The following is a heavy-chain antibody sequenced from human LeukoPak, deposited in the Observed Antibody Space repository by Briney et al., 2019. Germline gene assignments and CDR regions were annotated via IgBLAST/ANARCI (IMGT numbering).Heavy chain of an antibody. CDR1: GFTFSSYW. CDR3: ARNRLGWFAP. J-gene: IGHJ5*02. D-gene: IGHD2/OR15-2a*01. V-gene: IGHV3-74*01. CDR2: INGVGSST. Sequence: PGRSLRLSCAASGFTFSSYWTHWVRQAPGKWLVWVSLINGVGSSTSYADSVKGRFTISRDNAENTLYLQMNSLRAEDTAVYYCARNRLGWFAPWGQGTLVSVSS.